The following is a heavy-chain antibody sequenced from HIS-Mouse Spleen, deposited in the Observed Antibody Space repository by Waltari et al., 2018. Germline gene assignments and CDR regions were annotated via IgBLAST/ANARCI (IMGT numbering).Heavy chain of an antibody. Sequence: QVQLQQWGAGLLKPSETLSLTCAVYGGSFSGYSWSWIRQPPGKGLEWIGEINHSGSTNYNPSLKSRVTISVDTSKNQFSLKLSSVTAADTAVYYCARRRTYYYGSGSPYAFDIWGQGTMVTVSS. V-gene: IGHV4-34*01. D-gene: IGHD3-10*01. CDR3: ARRRTYYYGSGSPYAFDI. J-gene: IGHJ3*02. CDR1: GGSFSGYS. CDR2: INHSGST.